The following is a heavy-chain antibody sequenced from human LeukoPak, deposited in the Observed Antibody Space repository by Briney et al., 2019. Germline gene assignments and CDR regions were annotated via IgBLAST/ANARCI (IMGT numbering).Heavy chain of an antibody. D-gene: IGHD1-14*01. J-gene: IGHJ3*02. V-gene: IGHV4-39*01. CDR1: DGSISSSSYY. CDR2: IYYSGST. Sequence: SETLSLTCTVSDGSISSSSYYWGWIRQPPGKGLEWIGSIYYSGSTYYNPSLKSRVTISVDTSKNQFSLKLSSVTAADTAVYYCALPSASNHDAFDIWGQGTMVTVSS. CDR3: ALPSASNHDAFDI.